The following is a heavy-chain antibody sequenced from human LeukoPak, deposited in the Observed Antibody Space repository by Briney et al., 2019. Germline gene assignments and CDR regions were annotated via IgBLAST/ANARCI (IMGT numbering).Heavy chain of an antibody. CDR1: GGSISSGSYY. J-gene: IGHJ5*02. V-gene: IGHV4-61*02. D-gene: IGHD4-17*01. CDR3: ARDTYGDYVSAWFDP. CDR2: IYTSGST. Sequence: SETLSLTCTVSGGSISSGSYYWTWIRQPAGKGLEWIGRIYTSGSTNYNPSLKSRVTISVDTSKNQFSLKLSSVTAADTAVYYCARDTYGDYVSAWFDPWGQGTLVTVSS.